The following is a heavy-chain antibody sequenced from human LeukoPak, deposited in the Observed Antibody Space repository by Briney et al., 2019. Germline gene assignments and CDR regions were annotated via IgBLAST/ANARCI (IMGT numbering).Heavy chain of an antibody. CDR1: GITFSSYD. V-gene: IGHV3-48*03. J-gene: IGHJ4*02. Sequence: RGSLRLSCAASGITFSSYDMNWVRQAPGQGLEWVSCINSSDTTMSYADSVKGRFTISRDNAKNSLYLQMNRLKDEDTADYYCERGFRGKAMFLDYWGRGTMVGVS. CDR3: ERGFRGKAMFLDY. CDR2: INSSDTTM. D-gene: IGHD6-13*01.